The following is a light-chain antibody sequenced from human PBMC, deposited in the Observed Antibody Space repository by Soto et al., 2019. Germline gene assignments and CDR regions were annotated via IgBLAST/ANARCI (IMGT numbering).Light chain of an antibody. CDR3: SSYAGSHLGV. V-gene: IGLV2-8*01. CDR2: EVS. CDR1: SSDVGGYNY. Sequence: QSALTQPPSASGSPGQSVTISCTGTSSDVGGYNYVSWYQQHPGKAPKLMIYEVSKRPSGVPHRFSGSKSGNTASLTISGLPAEYEADYYCSSYAGSHLGVFGGGTKLTVL. J-gene: IGLJ3*02.